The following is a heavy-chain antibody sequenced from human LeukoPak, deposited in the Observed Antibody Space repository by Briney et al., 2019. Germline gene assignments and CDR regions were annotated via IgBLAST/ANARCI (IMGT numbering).Heavy chain of an antibody. J-gene: IGHJ4*02. Sequence: GGSLRLSCAASGFTFSSYVMHWVRQAPGKGLEWVAIISYDGSNEYYADSVKGRFTISRDNSKNTLYLQMNSLRAEDTAVYYCAQRRRDTYGDYDYYFDYWGQGTLVTVSS. V-gene: IGHV3-30*04. CDR1: GFTFSSYV. CDR3: AQRRRDTYGDYDYYFDY. CDR2: ISYDGSNE. D-gene: IGHD4-17*01.